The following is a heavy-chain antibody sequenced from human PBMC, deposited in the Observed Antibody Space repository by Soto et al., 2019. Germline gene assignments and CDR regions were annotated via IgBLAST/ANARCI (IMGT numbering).Heavy chain of an antibody. CDR1: GFTFNNFA. CDR3: ANEVDVAFSSLQYGMDV. D-gene: IGHD5-12*01. J-gene: IGHJ6*02. Sequence: GGSLRLCCAASGFTFNNFAMHWVRQAPGKGLEWVAFISYDGTYKYYADSVRGRFTVYRDNSKSTLFLQMNSLKFEDTAVYVCANEVDVAFSSLQYGMDVWGQGTTVTVSS. V-gene: IGHV3-30*14. CDR2: ISYDGTYK.